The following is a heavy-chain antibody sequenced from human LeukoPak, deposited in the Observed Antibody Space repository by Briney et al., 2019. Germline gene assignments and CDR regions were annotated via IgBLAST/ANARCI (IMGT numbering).Heavy chain of an antibody. CDR2: IYYTGST. J-gene: IGHJ5*01. V-gene: IGHV4-61*08. Sequence: SETLSLTCTGSGGSVSSGGYYWSWIRQPPVKGLEWIGYIYYTGSTDYTPSLKSRVTISVDTSKNQFSLKLSSVTAADTAVYYCAGDYYGSGVNWFDSWGQGTLVTVSS. CDR3: AGDYYGSGVNWFDS. CDR1: GGSVSSGGYY. D-gene: IGHD3-10*01.